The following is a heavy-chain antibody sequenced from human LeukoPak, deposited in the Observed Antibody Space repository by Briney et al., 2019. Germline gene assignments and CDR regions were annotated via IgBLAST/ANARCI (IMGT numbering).Heavy chain of an antibody. CDR2: ISSSSSYT. Sequence: GGSLRLSCATSGFTFDSYWMSWIRQAPGKGLEWVSYISSSSSYTNYADSVKGRFTISRDNAKNSLYLQMNSLRAEDTAVYYCARSWPYYYDSSGYSLAFGIWGQGTMVTVSS. CDR3: ARSWPYYYDSSGYSLAFGI. D-gene: IGHD3-22*01. J-gene: IGHJ3*02. V-gene: IGHV3-11*06. CDR1: GFTFDSYW.